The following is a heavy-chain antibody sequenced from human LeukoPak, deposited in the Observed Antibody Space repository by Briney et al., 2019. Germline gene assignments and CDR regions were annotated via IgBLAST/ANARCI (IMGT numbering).Heavy chain of an antibody. V-gene: IGHV4-59*08. CDR1: DGSISSYY. D-gene: IGHD4-11*01. J-gene: IGHJ2*01. Sequence: PSETLSLTCAVSDGSISSYYWNWIRQPPGKGLEWIGYLYHSGTTNYNPSLKSRVTISVDTSKNEFSLKLTSVTAADTAVYYCARLGYSDYVARYFDLWGRGTLVTVSS. CDR2: LYHSGTT. CDR3: ARLGYSDYVARYFDL.